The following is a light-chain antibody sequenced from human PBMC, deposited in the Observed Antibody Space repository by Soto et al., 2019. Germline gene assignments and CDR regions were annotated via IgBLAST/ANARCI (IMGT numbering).Light chain of an antibody. Sequence: DIQMTQSPSTLSASVGDRVTITCRASQSISSWLAWYQQKPGKAPKLLIYDASSLESGVPSRFSGSGSGTEFTLTIGSLQPDDFATYYYQQDNSYSRYTFGQGTKLEIK. CDR2: DAS. J-gene: IGKJ2*01. CDR3: QQDNSYSRYT. CDR1: QSISSW. V-gene: IGKV1-5*01.